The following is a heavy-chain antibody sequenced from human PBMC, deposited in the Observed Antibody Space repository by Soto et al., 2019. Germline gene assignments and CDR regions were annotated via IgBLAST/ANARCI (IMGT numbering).Heavy chain of an antibody. J-gene: IGHJ4*02. CDR1: GASFNDYY. D-gene: IGHD3-10*01. CDR3: ATHYGSGGFFF. CDR2: INHNGIT. Sequence: ETLCLTCSVYGASFNDYYWSWIRQSPVKGLEWIAEINHNGITNYNPSLKSRVTISRDASKSQFSLEVNSVTAADTAVYYCATHYGSGGFFFWGQGALVTVYS. V-gene: IGHV4-34*01.